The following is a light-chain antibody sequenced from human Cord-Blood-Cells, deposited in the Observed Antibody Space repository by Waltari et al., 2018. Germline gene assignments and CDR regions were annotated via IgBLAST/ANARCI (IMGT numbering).Light chain of an antibody. J-gene: IGKJ2*01. V-gene: IGKV3-15*01. CDR1: QRVSSN. CDR3: QQYNNWPRT. CDR2: VAS. Sequence: EIVMTQSPATLSVSPGERATLSCSASQRVSSNLAWYQQKPGQAPRPLIYVASTRATGIPARFSGSGSGTEFTLTISSLQSEDFAVYYCQQYNNWPRTFGQGTKLEIK.